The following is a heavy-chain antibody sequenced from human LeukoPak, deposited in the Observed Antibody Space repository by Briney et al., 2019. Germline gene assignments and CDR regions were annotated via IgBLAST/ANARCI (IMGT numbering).Heavy chain of an antibody. CDR1: GGSISSYY. V-gene: IGHV4-59*12. CDR2: IHYSGST. J-gene: IGHJ6*03. CDR3: ARLRVWFGELPSTDYYMDV. D-gene: IGHD3-10*01. Sequence: SETLSLTCTVSGGSISSYYWSWIRQPPGKGLEWIGYIHYSGSTTYNPSLKSRVTISVDTSKNQFSLKLSSVTAADTAVYYCARLRVWFGELPSTDYYMDVWGKGTTVTISS.